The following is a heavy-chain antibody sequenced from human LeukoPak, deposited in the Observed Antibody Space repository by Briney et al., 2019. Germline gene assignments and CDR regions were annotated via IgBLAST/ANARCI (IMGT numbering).Heavy chain of an antibody. V-gene: IGHV3-23*01. CDR1: GFTFSSYA. CDR2: ISGSGGST. CDR3: AKDPYSGSYSHWFDP. D-gene: IGHD1-26*01. J-gene: IGHJ5*02. Sequence: GGSLRLSCAASGFTFSSYAMSWVRQAPGKGLEWVSAISGSGGSTYYADSVKGRFAISRDNSKNTLYLQMNSLRAEDTAVYYCAKDPYSGSYSHWFDPWGQGTLVTVSS.